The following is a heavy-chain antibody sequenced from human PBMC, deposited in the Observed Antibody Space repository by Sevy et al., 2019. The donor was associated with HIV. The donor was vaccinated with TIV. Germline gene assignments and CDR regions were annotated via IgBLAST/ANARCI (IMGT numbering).Heavy chain of an antibody. D-gene: IGHD6-13*01. CDR1: GASIRDSSYY. CDR2: IYSYGET. V-gene: IGHV4-39*01. Sequence: SETLSLTCTVSGASIRDSSYYWAWIRQPPGKGLEWIGNIYSYGETYYNSSLKSRVTISVDTSKNQFSLSLTSVTAADTAIYFCARSMEQQLDAFDISGLGTMVTVS. CDR3: ARSMEQQLDAFDI. J-gene: IGHJ3*02.